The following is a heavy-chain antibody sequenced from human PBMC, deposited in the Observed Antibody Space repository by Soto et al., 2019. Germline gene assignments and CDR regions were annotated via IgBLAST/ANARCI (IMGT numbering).Heavy chain of an antibody. V-gene: IGHV4-31*03. D-gene: IGHD5-12*01. CDR3: ARRIVATIYYFDY. Sequence: QVQLQESGPGLVKPSQTLSLTCTVSGGSISSGGYYWSWIRQHPGKGLEWIGYIDYSGSTYYNPSHKSRVTTSVDTSKNQFSLKLSSVTAADTAVYYCARRIVATIYYFDYWGQGTLVTVSS. CDR2: IDYSGST. CDR1: GGSISSGGYY. J-gene: IGHJ4*02.